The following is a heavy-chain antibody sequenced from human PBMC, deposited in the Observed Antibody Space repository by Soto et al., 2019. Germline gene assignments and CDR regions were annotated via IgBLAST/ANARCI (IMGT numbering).Heavy chain of an antibody. Sequence: ASVKVSCKAPGGTFTSYYMRWVRQAPGHGLEWMGVINPNGGSTRFAQKFQGSVTMTSDTSTSTVYMELRGLTSEDTAVYYCARSSGGFFGIIIEGTNWFDPWGQGTMVTVSS. V-gene: IGHV1-46*01. D-gene: IGHD3-3*01. J-gene: IGHJ5*02. CDR2: INPNGGST. CDR3: ARSSGGFFGIIIEGTNWFDP. CDR1: GGTFTSYY.